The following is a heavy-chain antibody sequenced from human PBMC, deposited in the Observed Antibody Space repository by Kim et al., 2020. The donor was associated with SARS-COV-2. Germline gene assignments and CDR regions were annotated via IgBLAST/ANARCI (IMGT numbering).Heavy chain of an antibody. J-gene: IGHJ6*02. CDR1: GFTFSSYG. D-gene: IGHD3-3*01. V-gene: IGHV3-33*01. CDR2: IWYDGSNK. Sequence: GGSLRLSCAASGFTFSSYGMHWVRQAPGKGLEWVAVIWYDGSNKYYADSVKGRFTISRDNSKNTLYLQMNSLRAEDTAVYYCARDRGWSGLMDVCGQGTTLSVSS. CDR3: ARDRGWSGLMDV.